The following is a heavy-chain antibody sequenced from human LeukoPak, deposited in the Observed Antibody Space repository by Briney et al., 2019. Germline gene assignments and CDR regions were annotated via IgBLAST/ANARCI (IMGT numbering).Heavy chain of an antibody. Sequence: PGGSLRLSCAASGFTFSSYWMHWVRHAPGKGLEWVSYISTTGSSIYYAGSVKGRFTISRDNVKNLLYLQMNSLRAEDTAVYYCARVGATGSYDYWGQGTLVTVSS. CDR2: ISTTGSSI. V-gene: IGHV3-48*04. CDR1: GFTFSSYW. J-gene: IGHJ4*02. CDR3: ARVGATGSYDY. D-gene: IGHD1-26*01.